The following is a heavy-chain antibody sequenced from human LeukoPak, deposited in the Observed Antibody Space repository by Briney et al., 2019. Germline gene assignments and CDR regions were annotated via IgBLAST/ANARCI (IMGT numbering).Heavy chain of an antibody. Sequence: RASETLSLTCSVYGGSFSGHYWSWIRQSPGKGLEWIGEINHSGSTNYNPSLKSRVAISVDTSKNQFSLKLRSVTAADTAVYYCTRGPLWVKERLFDPWGQGTLVTVSS. CDR3: TRGPLWVKERLFDP. J-gene: IGHJ5*02. CDR2: INHSGST. D-gene: IGHD3-16*01. CDR1: GGSFSGHY. V-gene: IGHV4-34*01.